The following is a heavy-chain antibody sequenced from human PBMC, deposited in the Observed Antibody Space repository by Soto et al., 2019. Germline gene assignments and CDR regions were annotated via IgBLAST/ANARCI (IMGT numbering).Heavy chain of an antibody. Sequence: QVQLVESGGGVVQPGRSLRLSCAASGFTFSSYGMHWVRQAPGKGLEWVAVISYDGSNKYYADSAKGRFTISRDNSKNTLYLQMNSLRAEDTAVYYCAKEILGVVGFDYWGQGTLVTVSS. CDR3: AKEILGVVGFDY. J-gene: IGHJ4*02. CDR2: ISYDGSNK. CDR1: GFTFSSYG. V-gene: IGHV3-30*18. D-gene: IGHD3-16*01.